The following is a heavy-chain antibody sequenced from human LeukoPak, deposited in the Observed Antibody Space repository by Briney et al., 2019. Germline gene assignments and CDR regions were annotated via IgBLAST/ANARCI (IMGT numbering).Heavy chain of an antibody. Sequence: PGGSLRLSCAASGFSFSNYWISWVRQAPGKGLEWVANIKVDGSETYYVDSVKGRFTISRDNSKNSLYLQMNYLRAEDTAVYYCARDLTNWNDATFDIWGQGTMVTVAS. CDR3: ARDLTNWNDATFDI. D-gene: IGHD1-1*01. CDR1: GFSFSNYW. V-gene: IGHV3-7*01. J-gene: IGHJ3*02. CDR2: IKVDGSET.